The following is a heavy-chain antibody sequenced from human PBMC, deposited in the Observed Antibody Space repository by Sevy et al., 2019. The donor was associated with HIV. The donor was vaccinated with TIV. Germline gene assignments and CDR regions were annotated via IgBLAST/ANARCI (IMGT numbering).Heavy chain of an antibody. J-gene: IGHJ6*03. CDR3: ARQEERGYDPEDPNYYYYYYMDV. V-gene: IGHV5-10-1*01. Sequence: GESLKISCKGSGYSFNNYWITWVRQMPGKGLEWMGKIDPSDSYINYNPSFQGHVTISVDKSISTAYLQWSSLKASDTAIYYCARQEERGYDPEDPNYYYYYYMDVWGRGTTVTVSS. CDR2: IDPSDSYI. CDR1: GYSFNNYW. D-gene: IGHD3-22*01.